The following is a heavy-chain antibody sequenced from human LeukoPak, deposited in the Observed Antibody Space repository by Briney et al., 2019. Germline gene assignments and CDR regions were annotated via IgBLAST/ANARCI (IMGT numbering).Heavy chain of an antibody. V-gene: IGHV4-59*01. D-gene: IGHD6-19*01. CDR3: ARAAVAGPEYFQH. J-gene: IGHJ1*01. Sequence: SETLSLTCTVSGGSISNYYWSWIRQPPGKGLEWIGFIYYSGSTNYNPSLKSRVTISVDTSKNQFSLKLSSVTAADTAVYYCARAAVAGPEYFQHWGQGTLVTVSS. CDR2: IYYSGST. CDR1: GGSISNYY.